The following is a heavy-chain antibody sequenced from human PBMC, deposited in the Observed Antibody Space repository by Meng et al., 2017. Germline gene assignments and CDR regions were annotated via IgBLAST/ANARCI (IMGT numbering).Heavy chain of an antibody. V-gene: IGHV1-69*06. J-gene: IGHJ5*02. Sequence: GQRVPFGAEVKKPGFAVKVSCKASGGTFSSYAISWVRQAPGQGLEWMGGIIPILGTANYAQKFQGRVTITADKSTSTAYMELSSLRSEDTAVYYCASLTGWFDPWGQGTLVTVSS. CDR1: GGTFSSYA. D-gene: IGHD3-10*01. CDR2: IIPILGTA. CDR3: ASLTGWFDP.